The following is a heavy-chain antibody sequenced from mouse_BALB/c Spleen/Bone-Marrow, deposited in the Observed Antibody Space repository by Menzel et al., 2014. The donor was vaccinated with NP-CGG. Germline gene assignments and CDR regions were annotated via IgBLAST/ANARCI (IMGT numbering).Heavy chain of an antibody. CDR3: ARDGLDY. D-gene: IGHD2-3*01. J-gene: IGHJ2*01. Sequence: EVQLVESGGDLVKPGGSLKLSCAASGFTFSSYGMSWVRRTPDKRLEWVATISSGGSYTYYPDSVKGRFTISRDNAKNTLYLQMSSLKSEDTAMYYCARDGLDYWGQGTTLTVSS. CDR2: ISSGGSYT. CDR1: GFTFSSYG. V-gene: IGHV5-6*01.